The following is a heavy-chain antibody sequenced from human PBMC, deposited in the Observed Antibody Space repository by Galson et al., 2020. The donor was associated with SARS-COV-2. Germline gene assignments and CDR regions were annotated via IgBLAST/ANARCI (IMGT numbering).Heavy chain of an antibody. CDR3: AIIVASGAREVSDAFDM. V-gene: IGHV4-30-2*01. J-gene: IGHJ3*02. Sequence: ETSETLSLTCAVSGGSISSGGYSWSWIRQPPGNGLEWIGYIYQSGNIYYTPSLKSRVTISVDRSKNQFSLNLNSVTAADTAVYYCAIIVASGAREVSDAFDMWGQGTMVTVSS. CDR1: GGSISSGGYS. D-gene: IGHD6-13*01. CDR2: IYQSGNI.